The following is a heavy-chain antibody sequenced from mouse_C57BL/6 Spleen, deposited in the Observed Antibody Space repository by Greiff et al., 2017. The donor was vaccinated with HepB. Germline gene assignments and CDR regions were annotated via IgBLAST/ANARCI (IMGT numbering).Heavy chain of an antibody. Sequence: QVQLQQSGAELVKPGASVKLSCKASGYTFTEYTIHWVKQRSGQGLEWIGWFYPGSGSIKYNEKFKDKATLTADKSSSTIYMELSRLTSEDSAVYFCARHEDRWLLGTYYAMDYWGQGTSVTVSS. J-gene: IGHJ4*01. D-gene: IGHD2-3*01. V-gene: IGHV1-62-2*01. CDR3: ARHEDRWLLGTYYAMDY. CDR2: FYPGSGSI. CDR1: GYTFTEYT.